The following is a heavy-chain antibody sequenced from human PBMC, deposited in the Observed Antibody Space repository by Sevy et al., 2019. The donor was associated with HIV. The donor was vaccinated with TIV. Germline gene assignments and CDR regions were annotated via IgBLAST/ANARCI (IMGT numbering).Heavy chain of an antibody. CDR3: AKSMGGFDAFDI. V-gene: IGHV3-23*01. D-gene: IGHD6-25*01. J-gene: IGHJ3*02. CDR2: ISCSGVST. Sequence: GGSLRLPCAASGFTFSNVWMSWVRQAPGKGLEWVSVISCSGVSTYYADSVKGRFTISRDNSKNTLYLQLNSLRAEDKAVYYCAKSMGGFDAFDIWGQGTMVTVSS. CDR1: GFTFSNVW.